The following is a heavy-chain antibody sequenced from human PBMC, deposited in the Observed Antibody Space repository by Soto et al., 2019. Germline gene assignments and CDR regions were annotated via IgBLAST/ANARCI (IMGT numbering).Heavy chain of an antibody. CDR2: ISFDGSTE. CDR1: GFTFISYA. D-gene: IGHD3-10*01. J-gene: IGHJ6*02. CDR3: ARSRHGSGSYTHFYYGLDV. Sequence: QVQLVEAGGGVVQPGRSLRLSCAGSGFTFISYAMHWVRQAPGKGLGWVAVISFDGSTEYYADSVKGRFTISRDNSKNTVYLQMNSLRSEDTAVYYCARSRHGSGSYTHFYYGLDVWGQGTTVTVSS. V-gene: IGHV3-30-3*01.